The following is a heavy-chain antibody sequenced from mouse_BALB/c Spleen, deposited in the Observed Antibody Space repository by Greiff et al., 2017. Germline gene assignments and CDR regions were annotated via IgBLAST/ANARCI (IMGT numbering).Heavy chain of an antibody. V-gene: IGHV1-14*01. CDR1: GYTFTSYV. CDR3: ARCGTYYFDY. D-gene: IGHD1-1*02. J-gene: IGHJ2*01. Sequence: EVKLVESGPELVKPGASVKMSCKASGYTFTSYVMHWVKQKPGQGLEWIGYINPYNDGTKYNEKFKGKATLTSDKSSSTAYMELSSLTSEDSAVYYCARCGTYYFDYWGQGTTLTVSS. CDR2: INPYNDGT.